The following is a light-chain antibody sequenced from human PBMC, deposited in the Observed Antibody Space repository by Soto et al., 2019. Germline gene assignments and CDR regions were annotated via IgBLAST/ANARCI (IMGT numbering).Light chain of an antibody. CDR2: LNSDGSH. J-gene: IGLJ3*02. CDR3: QTWGTGIPWV. V-gene: IGLV4-69*01. Sequence: QLVLTQSPSASASLGASVKLTCTLSSGHSSYAIAWHQQQPEKGPRYLMKLNSDGSHSKGDGIPDRFSGSSSGAERYLTISSLQSEYEADDYCQTWGTGIPWVFGGGTTLTVL. CDR1: SGHSSYA.